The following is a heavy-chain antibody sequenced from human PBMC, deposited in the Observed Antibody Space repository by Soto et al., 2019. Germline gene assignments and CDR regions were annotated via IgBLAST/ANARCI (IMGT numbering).Heavy chain of an antibody. J-gene: IGHJ6*02. CDR2: TYYRSKWYN. CDR1: GDSVSSNSAA. D-gene: IGHD1-20*01. Sequence: TLSLTCAISGDSVSSNSAAWNWIRQSPSRGLEWLGRTYYRSKWYNDYAVSVKSRITINPDTSKNQFSLQLNSVTPEDTAVYYCARVPYNWNDEGYYYGMDVWGQGTTVTVSS. V-gene: IGHV6-1*01. CDR3: ARVPYNWNDEGYYYGMDV.